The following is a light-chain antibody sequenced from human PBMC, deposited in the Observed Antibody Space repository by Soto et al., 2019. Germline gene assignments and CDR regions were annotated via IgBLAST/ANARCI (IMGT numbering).Light chain of an antibody. CDR2: GAS. V-gene: IGKV1-39*01. CDR3: QQSFSTPRT. J-gene: IGKJ1*01. CDR1: QSISTY. Sequence: DIQLTQSPSFLSASVGDRVTITCRARQSISTYLNWYQQKPGKAPKLLIYGASSLQSGVPSRFSGSGSGTDFTLTISSLQPEDFGTYYCQQSFSTPRTFGQGTKVDIK.